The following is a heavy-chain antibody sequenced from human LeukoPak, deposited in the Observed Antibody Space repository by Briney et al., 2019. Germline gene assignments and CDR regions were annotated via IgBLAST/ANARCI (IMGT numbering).Heavy chain of an antibody. V-gene: IGHV3-15*01. Sequence: GGSLRLSCAASGFTFSNAWMSWVRQAPGKGLEWVGRIKSKTDGGTTDYAAPVKGRFTISRDDSKNTLYLQMNSLKTEDTAVYYCTTRKGFLEWFGGGRRYYYYYYMDVWGKGTTVTVSS. CDR1: GFTFSNAW. J-gene: IGHJ6*03. D-gene: IGHD3-3*01. CDR3: TTRKGFLEWFGGGRRYYYYYYMDV. CDR2: IKSKTDGGTT.